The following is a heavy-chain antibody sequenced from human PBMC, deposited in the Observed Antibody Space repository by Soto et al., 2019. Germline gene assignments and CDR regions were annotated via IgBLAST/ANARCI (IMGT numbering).Heavy chain of an antibody. Sequence: QPGGSLRLSCSASGFTFSSYAMHWVRQAPGKGLEYVSAISSNGGSTYYADSVKGRFTISRDNSKNTLYLQMSSLRAEDTAVYYCVKDIFYDFWSGYGRDWYFDLWGRGTLVTVSS. CDR3: VKDIFYDFWSGYGRDWYFDL. V-gene: IGHV3-64D*06. J-gene: IGHJ2*01. CDR1: GFTFSSYA. CDR2: ISSNGGST. D-gene: IGHD3-3*01.